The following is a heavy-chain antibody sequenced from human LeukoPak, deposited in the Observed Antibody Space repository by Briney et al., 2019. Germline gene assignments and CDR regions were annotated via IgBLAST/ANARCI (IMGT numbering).Heavy chain of an antibody. J-gene: IGHJ4*02. CDR2: ISAYSGNT. Sequence: ASVKVSCKASGYTFSGYGFSWVRQAPGQGLEWMGWISAYSGNTKYAQKYQARVTLTTDTSTSTAYMELRSLRSDDTAVYYCASGGGSYGDYSLWLGYWGQGTLVTVSS. D-gene: IGHD4-17*01. V-gene: IGHV1-18*01. CDR1: GYTFSGYG. CDR3: ASGGGSYGDYSLWLGY.